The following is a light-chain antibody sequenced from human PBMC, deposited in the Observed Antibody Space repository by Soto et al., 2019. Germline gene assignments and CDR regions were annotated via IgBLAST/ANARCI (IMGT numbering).Light chain of an antibody. Sequence: EIVLTQSPGTLSLSPGERATLSCRASQSVSSNSLAWYQHRRGQAPRLLIHGASSSATGIPDRFSGSGSGTDFTLTISRLEPEDFAVYYCQQYGGSPRTFGXGXXXXV. CDR2: GAS. J-gene: IGKJ1*01. CDR1: QSVSSNS. V-gene: IGKV3-20*01. CDR3: QQYGGSPRT.